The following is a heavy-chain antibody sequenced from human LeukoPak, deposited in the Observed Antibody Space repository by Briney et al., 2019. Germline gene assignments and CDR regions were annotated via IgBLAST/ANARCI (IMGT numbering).Heavy chain of an antibody. V-gene: IGHV3-48*04. CDR3: ARADVVVMGFDH. Sequence: PGGSLRLSCAASGFTFSSYSMNWVRQAPGKGLEWVSYISSSGSTIYYADSVKGRFTISRDNAKNSLYLQMNSLRAEDTAVYYCARADVVVMGFDHWDQGTLVTVSS. J-gene: IGHJ4*02. CDR2: ISSSGSTI. D-gene: IGHD3-22*01. CDR1: GFTFSSYS.